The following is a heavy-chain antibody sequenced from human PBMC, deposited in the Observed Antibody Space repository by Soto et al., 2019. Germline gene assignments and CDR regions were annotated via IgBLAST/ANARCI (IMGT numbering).Heavy chain of an antibody. J-gene: IGHJ1*01. CDR1: GGTFSSYT. D-gene: IGHD3-3*01. CDR3: ARSGITIFGVVIGYKKTEYFQH. Sequence: QVQLVQSGAEVKKPGSSVKVSCKASGGTFSSYTISWVRQAPGQGLEWMGRIIPILGIANYAQKFQGRVTITAEKSTSTAYMELSSLRSEDTAVYYCARSGITIFGVVIGYKKTEYFQHWGQGTLVTVSS. V-gene: IGHV1-69*02. CDR2: IIPILGIA.